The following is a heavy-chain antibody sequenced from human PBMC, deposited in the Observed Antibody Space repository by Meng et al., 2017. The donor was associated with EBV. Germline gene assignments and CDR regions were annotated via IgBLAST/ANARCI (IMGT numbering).Heavy chain of an antibody. CDR1: GGPFRYYA. Sequence: QGQSVQSAAEVKKPGSSVKVSCKTSGGPFRYYAISWVRQAPGQGLEWLGGFLPRLGAPNYAQKFHGRVKITADESTSTHYMDLSSLRSEDTAIYYCASESGRGYTPDYWGQGTLVTVSS. CDR2: FLPRLGAP. J-gene: IGHJ4*02. V-gene: IGHV1-69*01. CDR3: ASESGRGYTPDY. D-gene: IGHD3-10*01.